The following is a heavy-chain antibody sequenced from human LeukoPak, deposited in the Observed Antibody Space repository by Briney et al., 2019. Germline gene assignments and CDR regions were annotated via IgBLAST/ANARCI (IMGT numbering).Heavy chain of an antibody. V-gene: IGHV4-59*01. J-gene: IGHJ4*02. D-gene: IGHD6-13*01. CDR2: IYYSGST. CDR1: GGSISSYY. CDR3: ARARAAAGLTNYFDY. Sequence: SETLSLTCTVSGGSISSYYWSWIRQPPGKGLEWIGYIYYSGSTNYNPSLKSRVTISVDTSKNQFSLKLSSVSAADTAVYYCARARAAAGLTNYFDYWGQGTLVTVFS.